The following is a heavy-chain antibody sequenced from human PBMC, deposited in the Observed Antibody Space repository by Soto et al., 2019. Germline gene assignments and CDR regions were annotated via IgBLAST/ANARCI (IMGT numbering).Heavy chain of an antibody. Sequence: QVQLQESGPGLVKPSQTLSLTCTVSGGSISSGGYYWSWIRQHPGKGLEWIGYIYYSGSTYYNPSLKSRVTISVDTSKNQFSRKLSSVPAADTAVYYCARRKAARGGYFDYWGQGTLVTVSS. CDR2: IYYSGST. CDR3: ARRKAARGGYFDY. J-gene: IGHJ4*02. V-gene: IGHV4-31*03. CDR1: GGSISSGGYY. D-gene: IGHD6-6*01.